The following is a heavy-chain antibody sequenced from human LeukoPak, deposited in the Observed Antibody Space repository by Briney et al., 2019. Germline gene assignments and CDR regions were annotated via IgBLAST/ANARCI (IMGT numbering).Heavy chain of an antibody. D-gene: IGHD1-1*01. J-gene: IGHJ4*02. CDR1: GYTLTELS. CDR2: FDPEDGET. Sequence: VASVKVSCKDSGYTLTELSMHWVRQAPGKGREWMGGFDPEDGETIYAQKFQGRVTMTEDTSTDTAYMELSSLRSEDTAVYYCATGEWNDVLRRHWGQGPLLTVS. CDR3: ATGEWNDVLRRH. V-gene: IGHV1-24*01.